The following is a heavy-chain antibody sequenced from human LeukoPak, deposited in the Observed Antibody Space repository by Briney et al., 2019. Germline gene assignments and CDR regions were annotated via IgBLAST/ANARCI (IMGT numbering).Heavy chain of an antibody. V-gene: IGHV3-48*03. D-gene: IGHD3-10*01. CDR1: GFTFSSYE. CDR2: ISSSGSTI. CDR3: ARGNTYYYGSGSSYYFDY. Sequence: GGSLRLSCAASGFTFSSYEMNWARQAPGKGLEWVSYISSSGSTIYYADSVKGRFTISRDNAKNSLYLQMNSLRGEDTAVYYCARGNTYYYGSGSSYYFDYWGQGTLVTVSS. J-gene: IGHJ4*02.